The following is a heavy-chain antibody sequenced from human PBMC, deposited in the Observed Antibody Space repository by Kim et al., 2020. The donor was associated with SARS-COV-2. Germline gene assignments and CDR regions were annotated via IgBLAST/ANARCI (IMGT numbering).Heavy chain of an antibody. V-gene: IGHV3-23*01. D-gene: IGHD5-18*01. J-gene: IGHJ4*02. Sequence: SVKGRFTITRDNAKNTLYLQMNSLRADDTALYYCAKASLSGSSYGIFDYWGQGTLVTVSS. CDR3: AKASLSGSSYGIFDY.